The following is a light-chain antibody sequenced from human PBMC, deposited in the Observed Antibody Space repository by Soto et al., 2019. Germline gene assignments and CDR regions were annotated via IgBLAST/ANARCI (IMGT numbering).Light chain of an antibody. CDR2: GAS. J-gene: IGKJ1*01. CDR1: QHISGW. V-gene: IGKV1-5*01. CDR3: QQYQTYPRT. Sequence: DIPMTQSPSTLPASVGDRVTITCRASQHISGWLAWFQQRPGQAPKLLIFGASSLEGDVPTRFSGRGSGTEFTLSIDNLQPEDSATYYCQQYQTYPRTFGQGTKVEI.